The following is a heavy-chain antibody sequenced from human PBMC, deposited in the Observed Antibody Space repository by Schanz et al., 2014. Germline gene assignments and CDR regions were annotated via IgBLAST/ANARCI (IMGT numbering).Heavy chain of an antibody. CDR3: TKGRTFGR. D-gene: IGHD3-16*01. Sequence: QVQLVQSGVEVKRPGASVRVSCKASGYTFNNHGISWVRQATGQGLEWMGWMNSKTGNTGYAQRFQGRVTMTRNTSITTAYLELSSLRSGDTAVYYCTKGRTFGRWGQGTLVTVSS. J-gene: IGHJ4*02. CDR1: GYTFNNHG. V-gene: IGHV1-8*02. CDR2: MNSKTGNT.